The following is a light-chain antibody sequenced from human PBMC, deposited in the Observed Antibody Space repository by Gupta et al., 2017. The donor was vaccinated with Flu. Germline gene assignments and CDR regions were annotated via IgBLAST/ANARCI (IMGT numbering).Light chain of an antibody. V-gene: IGKV3-11*01. CDR1: QSVSSY. CDR3: QQRYNWHPRERS. CDR2: DVS. J-gene: IGKJ4*01. Sequence: DIVLTQSPATLSLSPGERATLSCKASQSVSSYLAWYQQKPGQAPRLLIYDVSNRATGIPARFSGSGSGTDFTLTISSLEPEDFAVYYCQQRYNWHPRERSFGGGTKVEIK.